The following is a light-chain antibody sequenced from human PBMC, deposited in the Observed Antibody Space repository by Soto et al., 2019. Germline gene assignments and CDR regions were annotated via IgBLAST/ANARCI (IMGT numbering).Light chain of an antibody. CDR1: QSINNW. Sequence: DIQMTQSPSTLSASVGDRVTITCRASQSINNWLAWYQQKPGKAPKVLIYGASTLESGVPSRFSGSGSGTEFTLTISSLQPDDFATHYCQQYNGHFGQGTKVDIK. CDR3: QQYNGH. J-gene: IGKJ2*01. CDR2: GAS. V-gene: IGKV1-5*01.